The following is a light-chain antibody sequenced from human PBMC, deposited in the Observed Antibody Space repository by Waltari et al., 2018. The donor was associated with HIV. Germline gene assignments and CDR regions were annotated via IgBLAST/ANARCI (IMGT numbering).Light chain of an antibody. Sequence: QSALTQPASVSGSPGQSITISCTGTSSDVGGYNYVSWYQQHPGKAPKLMIYDVSNRSSGGSNRFSGYTSGNTASLTISGLQAEDEADYYCSSYTSSSTLVVFGGGTKLTVL. V-gene: IGLV2-14*01. CDR1: SSDVGGYNY. CDR2: DVS. CDR3: SSYTSSSTLVV. J-gene: IGLJ2*01.